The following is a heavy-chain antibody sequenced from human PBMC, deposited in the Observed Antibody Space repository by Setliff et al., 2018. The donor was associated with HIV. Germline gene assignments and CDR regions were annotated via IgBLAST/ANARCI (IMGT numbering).Heavy chain of an antibody. Sequence: PSETLSLTCTVSGYSISSGYYWGWIRQPPGKGLEWIGSIHHSGSTYYNPSLKSRVTISVDTSKNQFSLKLSSVTAADTAVYYCARGLTLFSYSSSSRFDYWGQGTLVTVSS. CDR2: IHHSGST. D-gene: IGHD6-6*01. V-gene: IGHV4-38-2*02. J-gene: IGHJ4*02. CDR1: GYSISSGYY. CDR3: ARGLTLFSYSSSSRFDY.